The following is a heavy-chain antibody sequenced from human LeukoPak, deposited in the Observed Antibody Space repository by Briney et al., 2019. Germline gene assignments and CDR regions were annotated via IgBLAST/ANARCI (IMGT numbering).Heavy chain of an antibody. V-gene: IGHV4-59*12. CDR3: ARDQNKYDSSGYYYYQYGMDV. CDR1: GGSISSYY. J-gene: IGHJ6*02. D-gene: IGHD3-22*01. Sequence: SETLSLTCTVSGGSISSYYWSWIRQPPGKGLEWIGYIYYSGNTHYNPSLKSRVSISVDTAKNQFSLNLSSVTAADTAVYYCARDQNKYDSSGYYYYQYGMDVWGQGTTVTVSS. CDR2: IYYSGNT.